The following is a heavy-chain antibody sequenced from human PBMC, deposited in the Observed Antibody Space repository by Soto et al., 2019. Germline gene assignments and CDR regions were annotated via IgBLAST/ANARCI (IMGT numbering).Heavy chain of an antibody. Sequence: PGGSLRLSCAASGFTFSDHYMDWDRQAPGKGLEWVGRTRDKANSYTTEYAASVKGRFTISRDDSKYSLYLQLITLKSEDTAVYYCARSFYHNSGYYSDFWGQGT. CDR2: TRDKANSYTT. V-gene: IGHV3-72*01. D-gene: IGHD3-22*01. CDR3: ARSFYHNSGYYSDF. J-gene: IGHJ4*02. CDR1: GFTFSDHY.